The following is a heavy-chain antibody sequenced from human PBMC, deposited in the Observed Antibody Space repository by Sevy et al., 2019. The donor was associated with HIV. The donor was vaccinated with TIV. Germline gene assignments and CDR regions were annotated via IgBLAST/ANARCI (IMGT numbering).Heavy chain of an antibody. Sequence: ASVKVSCKVSGYTLTELSVHWVRQAPGKGLEWMATFDPEDDEKIYAQKLQGRVTMTDDTSTDTAYMELSSLRSEDTAVYYCATTKDYYDSSGYPFDYWGQGTLVTVSS. D-gene: IGHD3-22*01. J-gene: IGHJ4*02. CDR1: GYTLTELS. V-gene: IGHV1-24*01. CDR2: FDPEDDEK. CDR3: ATTKDYYDSSGYPFDY.